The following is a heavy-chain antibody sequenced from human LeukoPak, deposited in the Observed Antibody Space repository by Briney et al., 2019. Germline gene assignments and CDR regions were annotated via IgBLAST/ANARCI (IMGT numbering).Heavy chain of an antibody. CDR3: ARVKYCSSANCYVSFDY. CDR1: GFIFSSYG. J-gene: IGHJ4*02. Sequence: GGSLRLSCAASGFIFSSYGMHWVRQAPGKGLEWVAVIWYDGSNKYYANSVKGRFTISRDNSKNTLYLQMNSLRAEDTAVYYCARVKYCSSANCYVSFDYWGQGTLVTVSS. CDR2: IWYDGSNK. V-gene: IGHV3-33*01. D-gene: IGHD2-2*01.